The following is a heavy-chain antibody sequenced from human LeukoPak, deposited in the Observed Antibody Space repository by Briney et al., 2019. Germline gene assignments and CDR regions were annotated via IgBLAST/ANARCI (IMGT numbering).Heavy chain of an antibody. CDR2: IAYSGST. V-gene: IGHV4-39*01. Sequence: SETLSLTCTVSGGSISSSSDYWAWIGQPPGKGLEWIGSIAYSGSTYYSPSLKSRGIISVDTSKNQLSLKMSSVTAADSAVYYCARRALEEYGDYVGFDHWGQGTLVSVSS. CDR1: GGSISSSSDY. D-gene: IGHD4-17*01. J-gene: IGHJ4*02. CDR3: ARRALEEYGDYVGFDH.